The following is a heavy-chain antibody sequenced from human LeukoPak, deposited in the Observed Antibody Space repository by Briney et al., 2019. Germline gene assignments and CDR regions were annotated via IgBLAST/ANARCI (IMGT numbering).Heavy chain of an antibody. J-gene: IGHJ3*02. CDR2: IYPGDSDT. Sequence: GESLKISCKGSGYSFTSYWIGWVRQMPGKGLEWMGIIYPGDSDTRYSPSFQGQVTISADKSISTAYLQWSSLKASDTAMYYCARVRGGASLYDAFGIWGQGTMVTVSS. V-gene: IGHV5-51*01. CDR1: GYSFTSYW. CDR3: ARVRGGASLYDAFGI. D-gene: IGHD3-10*01.